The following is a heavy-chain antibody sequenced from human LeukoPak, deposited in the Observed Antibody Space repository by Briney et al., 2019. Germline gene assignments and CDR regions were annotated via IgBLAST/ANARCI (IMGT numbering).Heavy chain of an antibody. J-gene: IGHJ3*02. D-gene: IGHD3-3*01. Sequence: TGGSLRLSCAASGFTFSSYAMSWVRQAPGKGLEWVSAISGSGGNTYYADSVKGRFSISRDNAKNSLYLQMNSLRAEDTAVYYCAKDTPDYDFWSGYYLGGAFDIWGQGTMVTVSS. CDR2: ISGSGGNT. CDR3: AKDTPDYDFWSGYYLGGAFDI. CDR1: GFTFSSYA. V-gene: IGHV3-23*01.